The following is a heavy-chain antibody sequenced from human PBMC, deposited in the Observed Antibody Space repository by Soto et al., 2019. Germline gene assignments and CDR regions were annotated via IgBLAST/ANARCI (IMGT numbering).Heavy chain of an antibody. CDR2: ISGSGGST. CDR1: GFTFSSYA. CDR3: ANPPAAAARGTNRFDP. V-gene: IGHV3-23*01. D-gene: IGHD6-13*01. J-gene: IGHJ5*02. Sequence: EVQLLESGGGLVQPGGSLRLSCAASGFTFSSYAMSWVRQAPGKGLEWVSAISGSGGSTYYADSVKGRFTISRDNSKNTLYLQMNSLRAEDTAVYYCANPPAAAARGTNRFDPWGQGTLVTVSS.